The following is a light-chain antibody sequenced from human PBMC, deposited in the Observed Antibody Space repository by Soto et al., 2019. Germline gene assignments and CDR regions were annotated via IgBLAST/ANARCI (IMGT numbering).Light chain of an antibody. J-gene: IGKJ3*01. Sequence: EIVLTQSPATLSLSPGERATLSCRASQSVSSYLAWYQQKPGQAPRLLIYDASNRATVIPARFSGSGSGTDFTLTISSLEPEDFAVYYCQQRSNGPPFTFGPGTKVDIK. CDR1: QSVSSY. CDR3: QQRSNGPPFT. V-gene: IGKV3-11*01. CDR2: DAS.